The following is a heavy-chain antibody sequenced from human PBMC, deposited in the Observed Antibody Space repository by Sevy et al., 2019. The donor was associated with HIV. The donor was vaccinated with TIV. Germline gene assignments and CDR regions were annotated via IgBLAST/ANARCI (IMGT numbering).Heavy chain of an antibody. Sequence: GGSLRLSCAASGFTFTSYGMHWVRQAPGKGLEWVAVISYDGSNKYYADSVKGRFTICRDKSKNTLYLQMNSLRAEDTAVYYCAKAPRGYSYASFFDYWGQGTLVTVSS. CDR3: AKAPRGYSYASFFDY. D-gene: IGHD5-18*01. CDR2: ISYDGSNK. V-gene: IGHV3-30*18. CDR1: GFTFTSYG. J-gene: IGHJ4*02.